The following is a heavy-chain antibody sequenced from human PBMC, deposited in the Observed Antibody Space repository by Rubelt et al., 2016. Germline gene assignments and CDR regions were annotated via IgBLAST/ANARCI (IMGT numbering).Heavy chain of an antibody. CDR1: GGSITSYY. V-gene: IGHV4-59*01. J-gene: IGHJ4*02. CDR2: IYYSGST. CDR3: ARDAEESYFDY. Sequence: QVQLQESGPGLVKPSETLSLTCTVSGGSITSYYWNWIRQPPGKGLEWIGYIYYSGSTYYNPSLKSRVTISVDTSKNQFSLKLSSATAADTAVDYCARDAEESYFDYWGQGTLVTVSS.